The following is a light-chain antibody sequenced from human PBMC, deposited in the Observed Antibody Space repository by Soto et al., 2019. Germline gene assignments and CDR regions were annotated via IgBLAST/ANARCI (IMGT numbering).Light chain of an antibody. J-gene: IGLJ3*02. V-gene: IGLV4-69*01. CDR3: QTWGNGIWV. Sequence: PVLTQSPSASASLGASVKLTCTLSSGPSNYAITWHQQQPEKGPRYLMKVNSDGSHSKGDGIPDRFSGSSSGAERYLTVSSLQSEDEADYYCQTWGNGIWVFGGGTKVTVL. CDR2: VNSDGSH. CDR1: SGPSNYA.